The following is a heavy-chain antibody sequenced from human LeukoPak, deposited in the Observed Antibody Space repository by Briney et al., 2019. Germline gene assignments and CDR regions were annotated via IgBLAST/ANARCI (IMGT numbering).Heavy chain of an antibody. D-gene: IGHD4-23*01. CDR3: ATPSPYDDKSGPPYSGPPY. Sequence: PSETLSLTCAVYGGSFSGYYWTWIRQPPGKGLEWIGEINHSGSTNYNPSLKSRVTVSVDAAKNQFSLKLSSVTAADTAMYYCATPSPYDDKSGPPYSGPPYGGQGTPVPVPS. J-gene: IGHJ4*02. CDR1: GGSFSGYY. V-gene: IGHV4-34*01. CDR2: INHSGST.